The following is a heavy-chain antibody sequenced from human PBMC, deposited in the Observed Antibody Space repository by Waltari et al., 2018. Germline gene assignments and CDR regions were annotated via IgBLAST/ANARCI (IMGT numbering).Heavy chain of an antibody. V-gene: IGHV4-59*01. J-gene: IGHJ2*01. CDR2: IYYSGST. D-gene: IGHD3-22*01. Sequence: QVQLQESGPGLVKPSETLSLTCTVSGGSISSYYWSWIRQPPGKGLEWIGYIYYSGSTNYNPSLKRRVTIAVDTSKNQFSLKLSSVTAADTAVYYWARLIRYYDSSGYHWYFDLWGRGTLVTVSS. CDR3: ARLIRYYDSSGYHWYFDL. CDR1: GGSISSYY.